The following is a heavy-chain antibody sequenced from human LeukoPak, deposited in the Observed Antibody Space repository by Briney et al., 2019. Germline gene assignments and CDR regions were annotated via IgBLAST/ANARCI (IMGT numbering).Heavy chain of an antibody. Sequence: SETLYLTCAVYGGSFSGYFWSWIRQPPGKGLELIGEINHYGSINYNPSLKSRVTISVDTSKNQFSLRLSSVTAAYTAVYYCARGLYTYNVRYFDNWGQGTLVTVSS. D-gene: IGHD2-2*02. CDR2: INHYGSI. CDR3: ARGLYTYNVRYFDN. J-gene: IGHJ4*02. CDR1: GGSFSGYF. V-gene: IGHV4-34*01.